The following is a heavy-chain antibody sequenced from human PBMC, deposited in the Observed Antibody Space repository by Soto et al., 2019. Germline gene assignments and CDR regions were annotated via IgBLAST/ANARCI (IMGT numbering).Heavy chain of an antibody. J-gene: IGHJ6*02. Sequence: QVQLVQSGAEVKKPGSSVKVSCKASGGTFSSYTISWVRQAHGQGLEWMGRIIPILGIANYAQKFQSRVTITADNSTSKAYMELSSLRSENTAVYYYARDLSYGGTHYYYGMDVWGQGTTVTVSS. CDR2: IIPILGIA. V-gene: IGHV1-69*08. CDR3: ARDLSYGGTHYYYGMDV. D-gene: IGHD4-17*01. CDR1: GGTFSSYT.